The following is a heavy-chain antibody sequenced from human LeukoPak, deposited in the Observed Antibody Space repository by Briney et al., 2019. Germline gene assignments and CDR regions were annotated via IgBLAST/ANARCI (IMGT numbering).Heavy chain of an antibody. CDR3: ARSGTTVVTEAEYFDY. Sequence: SGTLSLTCAVSGGSISSGNWWSWVRQPPGKGLEWIGEIYHSGSTNYNPSLKSRVTISVDKSKNQFSLKLSSVTAADTAVYYCARSGTTVVTEAEYFDYWGQGTLVTVSS. CDR1: GGSISSGNW. CDR2: IYHSGST. V-gene: IGHV4-4*02. D-gene: IGHD4-23*01. J-gene: IGHJ4*02.